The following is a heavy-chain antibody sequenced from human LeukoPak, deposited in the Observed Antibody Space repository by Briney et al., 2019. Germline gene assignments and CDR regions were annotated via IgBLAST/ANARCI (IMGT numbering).Heavy chain of an antibody. CDR2: IIPIFGTT. CDR3: ARRFCSNGVCYHDRGAFDI. CDR1: GYTFSNYD. Sequence: GASMKVSCKASGYTFSNYDINWVRQAPGQGLEWMGEIIPIFGTTNYAQKLQGRVTITADKSTSTASMALSSLRSEDTAVYYCARRFCSNGVCYHDRGAFDIWGQGTMVTVSS. J-gene: IGHJ3*02. V-gene: IGHV1-69*06. D-gene: IGHD2-8*01.